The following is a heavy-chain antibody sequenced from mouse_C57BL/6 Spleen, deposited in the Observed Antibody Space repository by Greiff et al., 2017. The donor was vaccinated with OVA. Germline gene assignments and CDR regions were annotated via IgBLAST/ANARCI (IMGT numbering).Heavy chain of an antibody. CDR2: IDPENGDT. D-gene: IGHD3-3*01. CDR1: GFNIKDDY. V-gene: IGHV14-4*01. J-gene: IGHJ2*01. CDR3: TFRGPFDY. Sequence: EVQRVESGAELVRPGASVKLSCTASGFNIKDDYMHWVKQRPEQGLEWIGWIDPENGDTEYASKFQGKATITADTSSNTAYLQLSSLTSEDTAVYYCTFRGPFDYWGQGTTLTVSS.